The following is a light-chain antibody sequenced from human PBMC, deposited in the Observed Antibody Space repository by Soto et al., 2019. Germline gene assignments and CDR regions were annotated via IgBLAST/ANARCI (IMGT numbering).Light chain of an antibody. CDR3: SSYTSSSSYV. V-gene: IGLV2-14*01. J-gene: IGLJ1*01. CDR1: SSDVGGYNY. Sequence: QSALTQPASVSGSPGQSITISCTGTSSDVGGYNYVSWYQQHPGKAPKLMIYDVSNRPSGVSNRFSGSKSGNTASLTISGLQAEAEGDYYCSSYTSSSSYVFGTGTKVTVL. CDR2: DVS.